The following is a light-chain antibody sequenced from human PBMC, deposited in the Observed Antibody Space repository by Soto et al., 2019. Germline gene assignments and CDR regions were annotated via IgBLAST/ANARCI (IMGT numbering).Light chain of an antibody. CDR3: SSYTTSSTV. J-gene: IGLJ1*01. CDR2: EVT. Sequence: QSVLTQPASVSGSPGQSITISCTATSSDGDDYEDVSWYQQHPGNAPKLMIYEVTYRPSGVSNRFSGSKSGNTASLTISGLQAEDEAEYYCSSYTTSSTVFGTGTKLTVL. V-gene: IGLV2-14*01. CDR1: SSDGDDYED.